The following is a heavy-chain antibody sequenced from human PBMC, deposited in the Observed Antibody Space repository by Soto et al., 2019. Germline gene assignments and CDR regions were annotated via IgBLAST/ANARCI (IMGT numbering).Heavy chain of an antibody. Sequence: PSETLSLTCTVSGGSISSYYWSWIRQPAGKGLEWIGRIYTSGSTNYNPSLKSRVTMSVDTSKNQFSLKLSSVTAADTAVYYCARDRGGDSMVRGVITYYYYYGMDVWGQGTTVTVSS. CDR3: ARDRGGDSMVRGVITYYYYYGMDV. CDR1: GGSISSYY. J-gene: IGHJ6*02. CDR2: IYTSGST. V-gene: IGHV4-4*07. D-gene: IGHD3-10*01.